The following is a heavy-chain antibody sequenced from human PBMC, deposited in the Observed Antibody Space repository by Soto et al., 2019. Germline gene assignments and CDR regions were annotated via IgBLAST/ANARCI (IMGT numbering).Heavy chain of an antibody. V-gene: IGHV4-59*08. CDR1: GGSISSYY. J-gene: IGHJ6*03. Sequence: SETLSLTCTVSGGSISSYYWSWIRQPPWKGLEWIGYIYYSGSTNYNPSLKSRVTISVDTSKNQFSLKLSSVTAADTAVYYCARGLGREYSGYENNNYYYYYMDVWGQGTTVTVSS. D-gene: IGHD5-12*01. CDR3: ARGLGREYSGYENNNYYYYYMDV. CDR2: IYYSGST.